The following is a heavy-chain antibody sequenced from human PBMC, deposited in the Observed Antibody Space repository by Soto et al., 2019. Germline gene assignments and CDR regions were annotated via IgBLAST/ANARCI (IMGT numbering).Heavy chain of an antibody. D-gene: IGHD3-10*01. CDR2: ISGSGGST. V-gene: IGHV3-23*01. CDR1: GFTFSSYA. Sequence: GGSLRLSCAASGFTFSSYAMSWVRQAPGKGLEWVSAISGSGGSTYYADSVKGRFTISRDNSKNTLYLQMNSLRAEDTAVYYCAKDFITMVRGENYMDVWGKGTTVTVSS. CDR3: AKDFITMVRGENYMDV. J-gene: IGHJ6*03.